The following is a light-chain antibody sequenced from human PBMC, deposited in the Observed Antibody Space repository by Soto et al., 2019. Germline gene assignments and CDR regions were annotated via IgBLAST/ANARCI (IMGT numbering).Light chain of an antibody. J-gene: IGKJ1*01. CDR3: QQYNNWPPWT. Sequence: EMVMTQSPATLSVSPGERATLSCRASQSVNSNLAWYQQKPGQAPRLLIYDTSSRATGIPARFSGSRSGTEFTLTISSLKSEDSAVYYCQQYNNWPPWTFGQGTKVDIK. CDR2: DTS. V-gene: IGKV3-15*01. CDR1: QSVNSN.